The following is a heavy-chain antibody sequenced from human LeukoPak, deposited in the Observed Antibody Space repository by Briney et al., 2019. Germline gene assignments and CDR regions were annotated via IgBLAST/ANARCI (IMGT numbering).Heavy chain of an antibody. Sequence: GGSLRLSCAASGFTFSSYAMSWIRQAPGKGLEWVSYISSSGSTIYYADSVKGRFTISRDNAKNSLYLQMNSLRAEDTAVYYCARETAAGTWFDYWGQGTLVTVSS. CDR1: GFTFSSYA. V-gene: IGHV3-11*01. CDR2: ISSSGSTI. D-gene: IGHD6-13*01. CDR3: ARETAAGTWFDY. J-gene: IGHJ4*02.